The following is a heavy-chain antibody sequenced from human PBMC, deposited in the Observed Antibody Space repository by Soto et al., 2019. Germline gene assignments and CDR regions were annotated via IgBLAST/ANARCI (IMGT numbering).Heavy chain of an antibody. J-gene: IGHJ6*02. CDR3: ASSGSYHNHAVDV. D-gene: IGHD1-26*01. Sequence: HLQLQESGPGLVKASETLSLTCTVSGGSISSSSYYWSWIRQPPGKGLEWNGSIYYSGSTYYNPSLKSRVTISVDTSKNQFSLKLSSVTAADTAVYHCASSGSYHNHAVDVWGQGTTVTVSS. CDR1: GGSISSSSYY. V-gene: IGHV4-39*01. CDR2: IYYSGST.